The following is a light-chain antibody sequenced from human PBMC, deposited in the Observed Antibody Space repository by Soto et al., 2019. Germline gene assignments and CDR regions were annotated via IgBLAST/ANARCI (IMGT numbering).Light chain of an antibody. CDR1: SSDVGGYNY. CDR3: CSYAGTYTWV. V-gene: IGLV2-11*01. CDR2: DVS. Sequence: QSALTQPRSVSGSPGQSVTISCTGTSSDVGGYNYVSWYQQHPGKDPKLMIFDVSKRPSGVPDRFSGSKSGNTASLTISGLQADGEADYYCCSYAGTYTWVFGGGTKVTVL. J-gene: IGLJ3*02.